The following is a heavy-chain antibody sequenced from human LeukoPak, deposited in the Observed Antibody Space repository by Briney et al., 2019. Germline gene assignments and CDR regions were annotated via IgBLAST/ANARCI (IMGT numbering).Heavy chain of an antibody. J-gene: IGHJ4*02. CDR2: IYYSGIT. CDR1: GDSISSDY. Sequence: SETLSLTCTVSGDSISSDYWTWIRQPPGKGLEWIGCIYYSGITNYNPSLKSRATISLDTTKNQFSLKLNSVTAADTAVYYCARARSGSDFLGYFDPWGQGTLVTVSS. V-gene: IGHV4-59*01. D-gene: IGHD1-26*01. CDR3: ARARSGSDFLGYFDP.